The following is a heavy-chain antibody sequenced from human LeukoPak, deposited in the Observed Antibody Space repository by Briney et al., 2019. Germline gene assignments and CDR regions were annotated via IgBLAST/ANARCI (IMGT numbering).Heavy chain of an antibody. CDR3: ARVNTMIVVDY. V-gene: IGHV4-34*01. CDR2: INHSGST. D-gene: IGHD3-22*01. J-gene: IGHJ4*02. CDR1: GGSFSGYY. Sequence: PSETLSLTCAVYGGSFSGYYWSWIRQPPGKGLEWIGEINHSGSTNYNPSLKSQVTISVDSSKNQFSLKLSSVTAADTAVYYCARVNTMIVVDYWGQGTLVTVSS.